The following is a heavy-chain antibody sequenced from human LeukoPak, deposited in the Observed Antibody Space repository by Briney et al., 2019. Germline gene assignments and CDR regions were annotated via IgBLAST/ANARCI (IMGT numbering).Heavy chain of an antibody. V-gene: IGHV4-4*07. CDR2: IYTSGST. Sequence: SETLSLTCTVSGGSISSYYWSWIRQPAGKGLEWIGRIYTSGSTNYNPSLKSRVTMSVDTSENRFSLKLSSVTAADTAVYYCARDPPNYYDSSGYFDYWGQGTLVTVSS. D-gene: IGHD3-22*01. CDR3: ARDPPNYYDSSGYFDY. J-gene: IGHJ4*02. CDR1: GGSISSYY.